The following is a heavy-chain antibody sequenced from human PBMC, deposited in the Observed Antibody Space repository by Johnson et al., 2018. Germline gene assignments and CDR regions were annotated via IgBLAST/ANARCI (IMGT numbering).Heavy chain of an antibody. D-gene: IGHD2-2*01. CDR2: ISYDGSNK. CDR1: GFTFSSYG. J-gene: IGHJ6*03. Sequence: QVQLVESGGGVVQPGRSLRLSCAASGFTFSSYGMHWVRQAPGKGLEWVAVISYDGSNKYYAESMKGRFIISRDNSKSTLYLQMNSLRAEDTAVYYCAKGGERQPPPAYYYYMDVWGKGTTVTVSS. CDR3: AKGGERQPPPAYYYYMDV. V-gene: IGHV3-33*05.